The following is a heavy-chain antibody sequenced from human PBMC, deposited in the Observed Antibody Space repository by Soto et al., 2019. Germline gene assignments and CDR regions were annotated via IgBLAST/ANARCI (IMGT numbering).Heavy chain of an antibody. J-gene: IGHJ6*02. V-gene: IGHV1-46*01. CDR3: ARDLTVTTPSVGYHYYGMDV. CDR2: INPSGGST. CDR1: GYTFASYY. D-gene: IGHD4-17*01. Sequence: ASVKVSCKASGYTFASYYMHWVRQAPGQGLEWMGIINPSGGSTSYAQKFQGRVTMTRDRSTSTVYMELSSLRSEDTAVYYCARDLTVTTPSVGYHYYGMDVWGQGTTVTVSS.